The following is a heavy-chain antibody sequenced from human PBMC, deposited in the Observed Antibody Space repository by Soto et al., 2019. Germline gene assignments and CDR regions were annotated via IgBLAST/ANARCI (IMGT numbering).Heavy chain of an antibody. J-gene: IGHJ4*02. D-gene: IGHD6-19*01. CDR2: IYSDGSIT. Sequence: EVQLVESGGGLVQPGGSLRLSCAASGFTFSSYWMHWVRQAPGKGLVWVSRIYSDGSITNYADSVKGRFTISRDNAKYTLYLQMNSLRAEDTAVYYCARGDSGWYWGAYWGQGTLVTVSS. CDR3: ARGDSGWYWGAY. CDR1: GFTFSSYW. V-gene: IGHV3-74*01.